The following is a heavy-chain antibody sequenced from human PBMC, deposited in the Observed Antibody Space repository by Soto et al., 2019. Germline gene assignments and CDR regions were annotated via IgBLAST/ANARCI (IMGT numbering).Heavy chain of an antibody. Sequence: SETLSLTCTVSGVSVSSGSYYWSWIRQPPGKGLEWIGYIYYSGSTNYNPSLKSRVTISVDTSKNQFSLKLSSVTAADTAVYYCARVRSDIYTELYYFDYWGQGTLVTSPQ. D-gene: IGHD1-7*01. CDR3: ARVRSDIYTELYYFDY. V-gene: IGHV4-61*01. J-gene: IGHJ4*02. CDR2: IYYSGST. CDR1: GVSVSSGSYY.